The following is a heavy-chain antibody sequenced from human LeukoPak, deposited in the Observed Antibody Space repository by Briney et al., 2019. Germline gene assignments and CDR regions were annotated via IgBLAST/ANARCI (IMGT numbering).Heavy chain of an antibody. CDR2: ISYDGSNK. J-gene: IGHJ3*02. CDR1: GFTFSSYS. CDR3: ARVQDLTGYPDAFDI. V-gene: IGHV3-30*03. Sequence: GGSLRLSCAASGFTFSSYSMNWVRQAPGKGLEWVAVISYDGSNKYYADSVKGRFTISRDNSKNTLYLQMNSLRAEDTAVYYCARVQDLTGYPDAFDIWGQGTMVTVSS. D-gene: IGHD3-9*01.